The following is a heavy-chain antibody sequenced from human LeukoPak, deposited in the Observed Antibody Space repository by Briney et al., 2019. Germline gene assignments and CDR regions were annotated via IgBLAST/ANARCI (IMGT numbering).Heavy chain of an antibody. CDR3: ARGAAAVTDY. D-gene: IGHD6-25*01. J-gene: IGHJ4*02. Sequence: PGGSLRLSCAASGFTFSSYSMNWVRQAPGKGLEWVSSISSSSSYIYYADSVKGRFTISRDNAKSSLYLQMDSLRAEDTAVYYCARGAAAVTDYWGQGTLVTVSS. CDR1: GFTFSSYS. CDR2: ISSSSSYI. V-gene: IGHV3-21*01.